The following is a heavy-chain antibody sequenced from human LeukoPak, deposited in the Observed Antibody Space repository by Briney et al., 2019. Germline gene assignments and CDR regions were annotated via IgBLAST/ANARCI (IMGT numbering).Heavy chain of an antibody. CDR1: GGSISSSSYY. CDR3: ARVEMATNPYDY. Sequence: SETLSLTCTVSGGSISSSSYYWGWIRQPPGKGLEWIGSIYYSGSTYYNPSLKSRVTISVDTSKNQFSLKLSSVTAADTAVYYCARVEMATNPYDYWGQGTLVTVSS. J-gene: IGHJ4*02. D-gene: IGHD5-24*01. CDR2: IYYSGST. V-gene: IGHV4-39*07.